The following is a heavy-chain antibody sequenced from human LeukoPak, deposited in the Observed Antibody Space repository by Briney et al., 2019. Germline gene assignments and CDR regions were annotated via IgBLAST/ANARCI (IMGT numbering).Heavy chain of an antibody. J-gene: IGHJ6*03. CDR3: AKFEGALLGNYYMDV. CDR1: GFPFSYFA. CDR2: ISGGGDNT. V-gene: IGHV3-23*01. Sequence: PGGSLRLSCAVSGFPFSYFAMSWVRQAPGKGLEWVSTISGGGDNTYFAYSVEGRFTIARDNSKNTLFLQMVSLRAEDTAVYYCAKFEGALLGNYYMDVWGKGTTVTVSS.